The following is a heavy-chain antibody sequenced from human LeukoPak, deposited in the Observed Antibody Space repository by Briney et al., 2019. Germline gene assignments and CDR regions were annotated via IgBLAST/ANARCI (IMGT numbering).Heavy chain of an antibody. V-gene: IGHV1-18*01. CDR3: ARDFRGRFDWLLPSDY. Sequence: GASMKVSCKASGYTFTSYGISWVRQAPGQGLEWMGWISPYNGNTRYEQKLQGRVTMTTDTSTSTASMELRSLTSDDTAVYYCARDFRGRFDWLLPSDYWGQGTLVTVSS. D-gene: IGHD3-9*01. J-gene: IGHJ4*02. CDR2: ISPYNGNT. CDR1: GYTFTSYG.